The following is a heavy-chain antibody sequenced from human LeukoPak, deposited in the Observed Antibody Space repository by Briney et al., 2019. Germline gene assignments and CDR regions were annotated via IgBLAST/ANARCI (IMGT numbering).Heavy chain of an antibody. CDR2: IYPRDGST. CDR3: ARDQEGFDY. Sequence: GASVTVSCKASGYTFTSNYIHWVRRAPGQGLEWMGMIYPRDGSTSYAQKFQGRVTVTRDTSTSTVHMELSGLRSEDTAVYYCARDQEGFDYGGQESWSPSPQ. J-gene: IGHJ4*01. V-gene: IGHV1-46*01. CDR1: GYTFTSNY.